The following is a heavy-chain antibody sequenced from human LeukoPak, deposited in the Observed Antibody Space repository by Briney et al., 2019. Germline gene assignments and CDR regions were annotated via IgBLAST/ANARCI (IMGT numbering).Heavy chain of an antibody. Sequence: SVKVSCKASGGTFSSYAISWVRQAPGQGLEWMGGITPIFGTANYAQKFQGRVTITADESTSTAYMELSSLRSEDTAVYYCASKSSVHSSSWPMWGYYYYYYMDVWGKGTTVTISS. CDR2: ITPIFGTA. D-gene: IGHD6-13*01. CDR1: GGTFSSYA. J-gene: IGHJ6*03. CDR3: ASKSSVHSSSWPMWGYYYYYYMDV. V-gene: IGHV1-69*13.